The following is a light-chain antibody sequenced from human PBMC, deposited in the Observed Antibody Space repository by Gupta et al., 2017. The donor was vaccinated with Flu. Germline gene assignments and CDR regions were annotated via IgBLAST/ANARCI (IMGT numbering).Light chain of an antibody. J-gene: IGKJ2*01. CDR1: QNIDNS. CDR3: QQTSTKPYT. V-gene: IGKV1-39*01. Sequence: DIQMTQSPSSLSASVGDRVTITCRASQNIDNSFSWFQQKPGKPPKRLIFVASSLRSAVPSRFSGCGSGTDFTLTLSSLQPEAFATYFCQQTSTKPYTFGQGTKVEL. CDR2: VAS.